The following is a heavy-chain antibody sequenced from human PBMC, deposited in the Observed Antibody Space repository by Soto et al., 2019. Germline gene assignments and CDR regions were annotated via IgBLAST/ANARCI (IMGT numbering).Heavy chain of an antibody. D-gene: IGHD2-2*01. CDR1: GFTFRSFA. J-gene: IGHJ6*02. CDR3: AKAATYCDSTSCLRPANPDV. CDR2: ISDSGANT. Sequence: EVQLLESGGGLVQPGGSLRLSCAASGFTFRSFAMSWVRQAPGKGLEWVSAISDSGANTYHADSVQGRFTISRDNSKSTLYLQMNSLRAEDTAVYYCAKAATYCDSTSCLRPANPDVWGQGTTVAVSS. V-gene: IGHV3-23*01.